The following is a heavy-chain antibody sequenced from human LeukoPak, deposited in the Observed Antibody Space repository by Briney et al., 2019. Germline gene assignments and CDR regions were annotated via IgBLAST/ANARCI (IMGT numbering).Heavy chain of an antibody. J-gene: IGHJ4*02. D-gene: IGHD3-16*02. CDR2: IRSKANSYAT. CDR3: TTVIQDY. Sequence: PGGSLRLSCAASGFTFSGSAMHWVRQASGKGLERVGRIRSKANSYATAYAASVKGRYTISRDDSKNTAYLQMNSLKTEDTAVYYCTTVIQDYWGQGALVTVSS. V-gene: IGHV3-73*01. CDR1: GFTFSGSA.